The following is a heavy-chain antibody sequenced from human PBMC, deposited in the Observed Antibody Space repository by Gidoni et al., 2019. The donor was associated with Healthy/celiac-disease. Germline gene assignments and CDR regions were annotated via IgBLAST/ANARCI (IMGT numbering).Heavy chain of an antibody. CDR3: ARRPGYHRGGVLYYYGMDV. V-gene: IGHV5-51*03. D-gene: IGHD3-16*01. CDR2: IYLGECEP. Sequence: EVQLVQFGAEVKKPGESLNISCKGSGYSFNSNWIAWVRPMPGKGLAGWGVIYLGECEPGYSPSFQGQVTISAEKSISTAYLQCSSLKASDSATYFCARRPGYHRGGVLYYYGMDVWGQGTTVTVSS. J-gene: IGHJ6*02. CDR1: GYSFNSNW.